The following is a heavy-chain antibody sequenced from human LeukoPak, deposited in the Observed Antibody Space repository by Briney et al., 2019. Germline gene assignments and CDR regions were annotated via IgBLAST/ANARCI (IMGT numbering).Heavy chain of an antibody. CDR1: GFNFGIYW. D-gene: IGHD6-19*01. CDR2: IKQDGTEK. CDR3: VRTGGWPLPYFES. Sequence: AGGSLRLSCAASGFNFGIYWLSWVRQAPGKGLEWVANIKQDGTEKDYVDSVKGRFTISRDNAKNSLYLHMNSLRADDTAVYYCVRTGGWPLPYFESWGQGSLVTVSS. J-gene: IGHJ4*02. V-gene: IGHV3-7*01.